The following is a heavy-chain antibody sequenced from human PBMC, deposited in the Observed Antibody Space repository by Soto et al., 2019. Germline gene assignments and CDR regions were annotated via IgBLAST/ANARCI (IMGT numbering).Heavy chain of an antibody. Sequence: GGSLRLSCAASGFTFSSYWMSWVRQAPGKGLEWVANIKQDGSEKYYVDSVKGRFTISRGNAKNSLYLQMNSLRAEDTAVYYCARDHQGSCSGGSCYAYGEDDAFDIWGQGTMVTVSS. V-gene: IGHV3-7*01. CDR2: IKQDGSEK. CDR3: ARDHQGSCSGGSCYAYGEDDAFDI. J-gene: IGHJ3*02. D-gene: IGHD2-15*01. CDR1: GFTFSSYW.